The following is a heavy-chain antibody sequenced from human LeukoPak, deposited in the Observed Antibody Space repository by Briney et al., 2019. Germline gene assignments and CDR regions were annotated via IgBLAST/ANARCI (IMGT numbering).Heavy chain of an antibody. D-gene: IGHD3-22*01. CDR2: INHSGST. J-gene: IGHJ4*02. Sequence: SETLSLTCAVYGGSFSDYYWSWIRQPPGKGLEWIGEINHSGSTNYNPSLKSRVTISVDTSKSQFSLKLSSVTAADTAVYYCARVQDFDTSGYYLGYWGQGTLVTVSS. V-gene: IGHV4-34*01. CDR1: GGSFSDYY. CDR3: ARVQDFDTSGYYLGY.